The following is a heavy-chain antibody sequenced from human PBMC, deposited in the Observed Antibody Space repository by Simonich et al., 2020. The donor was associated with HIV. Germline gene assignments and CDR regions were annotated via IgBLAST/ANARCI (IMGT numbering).Heavy chain of an antibody. Sequence: QVHLQQWGAGLLKPSETLSLTCAVYGVSFSGYYWTWIRLPPGKGLERIGEINHRGNTDYNPSLKSRVTISVDTSKNQFSLNLSSVTAADTAVYYCARRGGFHFDYWGQGTLVTVSS. J-gene: IGHJ4*02. V-gene: IGHV4-34*01. CDR1: GVSFSGYY. CDR3: ARRGGFHFDY. CDR2: INHRGNT. D-gene: IGHD3-10*01.